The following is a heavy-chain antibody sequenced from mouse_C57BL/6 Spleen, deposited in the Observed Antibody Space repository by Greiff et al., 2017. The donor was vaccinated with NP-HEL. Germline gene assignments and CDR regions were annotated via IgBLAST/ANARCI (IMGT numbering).Heavy chain of an antibody. CDR1: GYAFSSYW. D-gene: IGHD2-1*01. CDR3: ARSYYGNYPYYFDY. V-gene: IGHV1-80*01. Sequence: QVQLKESGAELVKPGASVKISCKASGYAFSSYWMNWVKQRPGKGLEWIGQIYPGDGDTNYNGKFKGKATLTADKSSSTAYMQLSSLTSEDSAVYFCARSYYGNYPYYFDYWGQGTTLTVSS. CDR2: IYPGDGDT. J-gene: IGHJ2*01.